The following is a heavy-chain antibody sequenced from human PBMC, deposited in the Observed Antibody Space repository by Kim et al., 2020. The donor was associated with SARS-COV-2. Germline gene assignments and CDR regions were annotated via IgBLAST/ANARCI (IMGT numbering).Heavy chain of an antibody. CDR2: IYYSGST. CDR1: GGSISSGGYY. V-gene: IGHV4-31*03. J-gene: IGHJ5*02. CDR3: ARGRYSSTPWFDP. D-gene: IGHD6-13*01. Sequence: SETLSLTCTVSGGSISSGGYYWSWIRQHPGKGLEWIGYIYYSGSTYYNPSLESRVTISVDTSKNQFSLKLSSVTAADTAVYYCARGRYSSTPWFDPWGQGTLVTVSS.